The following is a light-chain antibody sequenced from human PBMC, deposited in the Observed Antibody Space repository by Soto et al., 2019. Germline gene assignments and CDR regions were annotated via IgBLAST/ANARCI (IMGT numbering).Light chain of an antibody. Sequence: QSALTQPASVSGSPGQSITISRTGTSSDVGGYNYVSWYQQHPGKAPKLMIYDVSNRPSGVSNRFSGSKSGNTASLTISGLQAEDEADYYCSSYTSSITLYVFGTGTKVTVL. J-gene: IGLJ1*01. CDR2: DVS. CDR1: SSDVGGYNY. V-gene: IGLV2-14*01. CDR3: SSYTSSITLYV.